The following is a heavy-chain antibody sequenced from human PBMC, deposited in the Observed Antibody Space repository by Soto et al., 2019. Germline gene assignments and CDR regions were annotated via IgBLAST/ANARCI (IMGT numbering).Heavy chain of an antibody. J-gene: IGHJ4*02. CDR2: INHSGST. CDR1: GGSLSGYY. V-gene: IGHV4-34*01. Sequence: SETLSLTCALYGGSLSGYYWSWIRQPPGKGLEWIGEINHSGSTNYNPSLKSRVTISVDTSKNQISLKLSSVTAADTAVYYCARGRMLAARRTHNFDYWGQGTLVTVSS. CDR3: ARGRMLAARRTHNFDY. D-gene: IGHD6-6*01.